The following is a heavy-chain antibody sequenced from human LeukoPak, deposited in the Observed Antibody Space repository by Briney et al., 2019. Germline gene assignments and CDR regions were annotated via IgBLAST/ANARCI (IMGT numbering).Heavy chain of an antibody. CDR2: IYSGGST. D-gene: IGHD3-10*01. CDR3: VRAHHPGGWFDP. V-gene: IGHV3-53*01. CDR1: GFTVSSNY. J-gene: IGHJ5*02. Sequence: GGSLRLSCAAAGFTVSSNYMSWGRQAPGKGLEWVSVIYSGGSTYYADSVKGRFTISRDNAKNSLYLQMNSLTAEDTAVHYCVRAHHPGGWFDPWGQGTLVTVSS.